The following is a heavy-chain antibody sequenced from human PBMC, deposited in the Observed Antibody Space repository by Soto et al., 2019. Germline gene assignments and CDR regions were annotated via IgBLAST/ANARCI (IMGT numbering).Heavy chain of an antibody. Sequence: GASVKVSCKASGYTFTSYGISWVRQAPGQGLEWMGWISAYNGNTNYAQKLQGRVTMTTDTSTSTAYMELRSLRSDDTAVYYCARVSRPKGRYFDWLLLPDYYADYWGQGTLVTVSS. CDR3: ARVSRPKGRYFDWLLLPDYYADY. J-gene: IGHJ4*02. CDR2: ISAYNGNT. D-gene: IGHD3-9*01. CDR1: GYTFTSYG. V-gene: IGHV1-18*01.